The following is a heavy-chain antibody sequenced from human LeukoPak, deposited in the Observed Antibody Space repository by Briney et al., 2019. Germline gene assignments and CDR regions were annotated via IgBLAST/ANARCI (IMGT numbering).Heavy chain of an antibody. Sequence: GGSLRLSCAASGFTFSSYAMSWVLQAPGKGLEWVSAINGSGGSTYYADSVKGRFTISRDNSKNTLYLQMNSLRAEDTAVYYCAKDRLLYSSSSMDFQHWGQGTLVTVSS. J-gene: IGHJ1*01. D-gene: IGHD6-6*01. CDR2: INGSGGST. CDR1: GFTFSSYA. V-gene: IGHV3-23*01. CDR3: AKDRLLYSSSSMDFQH.